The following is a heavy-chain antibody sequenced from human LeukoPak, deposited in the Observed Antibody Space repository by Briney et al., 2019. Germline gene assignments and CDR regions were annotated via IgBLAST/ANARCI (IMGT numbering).Heavy chain of an antibody. D-gene: IGHD5-18*01. Sequence: GGSLRLSCAVSGFTFSSYAMSWVRQAPGKGLEWVSSISGTGGGTYYADSVKGRFTISRDNSKNTLFLQMNSLRAEDTAVYYCAKTSDPSSYLDYWGQGTLVTVSS. J-gene: IGHJ4*02. CDR1: GFTFSSYA. CDR3: AKTSDPSSYLDY. CDR2: ISGTGGGT. V-gene: IGHV3-23*01.